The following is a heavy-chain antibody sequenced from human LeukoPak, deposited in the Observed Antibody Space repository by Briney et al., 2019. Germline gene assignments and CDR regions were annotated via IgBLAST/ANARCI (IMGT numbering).Heavy chain of an antibody. Sequence: ASVKVSCKAFGYTFTSYAMHWVRQAPGQRLEWMGWINAGNGNTKYSQKFQGRVTITRDTSASTAYMELSSLRSEDTAVYYCARDRSPYPLIAEGSYDYWGQGTLVTVSS. CDR1: GYTFTSYA. CDR3: ARDRSPYPLIAEGSYDY. CDR2: INAGNGNT. D-gene: IGHD6-13*01. V-gene: IGHV1-3*01. J-gene: IGHJ4*02.